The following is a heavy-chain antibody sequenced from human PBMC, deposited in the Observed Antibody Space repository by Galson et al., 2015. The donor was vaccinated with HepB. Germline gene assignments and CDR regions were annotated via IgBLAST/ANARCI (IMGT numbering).Heavy chain of an antibody. V-gene: IGHV4-61*01. Sequence: SETLSLTCTVSGGSVSSGSYYWSWIRQPPGKGLEWIGYIYYSGSTNYNPSLKSRVTISVDTSKNQFSLKLSSVTAADTAVYYCARSYDFWSGYYGTLDYWGQGTLVTVSS. D-gene: IGHD3-3*01. CDR1: GGSVSSGSYY. CDR2: IYYSGST. CDR3: ARSYDFWSGYYGTLDY. J-gene: IGHJ4*02.